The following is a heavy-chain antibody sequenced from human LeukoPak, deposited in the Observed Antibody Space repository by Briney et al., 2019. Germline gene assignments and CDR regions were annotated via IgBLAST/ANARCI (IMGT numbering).Heavy chain of an antibody. V-gene: IGHV5-51*01. D-gene: IGHD1-1*01. CDR1: AYKFSNYW. Sequence: GESLKISCKGAAYKFSNYWIAWVRQRPGEDLEWMGIIYPDDSDTRYSSSFQGQVTISADKSISTAYLQWTSLKASDTAIYYCARRDTTYFDYWGQGSLVTVSS. CDR2: IYPDDSDT. CDR3: ARRDTTYFDY. J-gene: IGHJ4*02.